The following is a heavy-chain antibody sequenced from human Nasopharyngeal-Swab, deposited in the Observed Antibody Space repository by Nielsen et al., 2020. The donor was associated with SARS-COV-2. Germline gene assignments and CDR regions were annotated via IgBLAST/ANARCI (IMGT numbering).Heavy chain of an antibody. V-gene: IGHV1-46*01. J-gene: IGHJ4*02. D-gene: IGHD3-16*02. CDR2: INPSGGST. Sequence: ASVKVSCKATGYTFTSYYIHWVRQAPGQGLEWMGIINPSGGSTSHAQKFQGRVTMTTDTSTSTAYMEMRSLRSDDTAVYYCARDAFGGVIVHDYWGQGTLVTVSS. CDR1: GYTFTSYY. CDR3: ARDAFGGVIVHDY.